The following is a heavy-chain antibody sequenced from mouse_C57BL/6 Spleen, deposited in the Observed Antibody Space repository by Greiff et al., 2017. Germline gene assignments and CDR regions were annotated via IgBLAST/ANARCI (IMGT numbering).Heavy chain of an antibody. V-gene: IGHV3-6*01. D-gene: IGHD2-4*01. CDR3: ARDGIYYDYDVGYFDY. CDR1: GYSITSGYY. Sequence: DVKLVESGPGLVKPSQSLSLTCSVTGYSITSGYYWNWIRQSPGNKLEWMGYISYDGSNNYNPSLKNRISITRDTSKNQFFLKLNSVTTEDTATYYCARDGIYYDYDVGYFDYWGQGTTLTVSS. CDR2: ISYDGSN. J-gene: IGHJ2*01.